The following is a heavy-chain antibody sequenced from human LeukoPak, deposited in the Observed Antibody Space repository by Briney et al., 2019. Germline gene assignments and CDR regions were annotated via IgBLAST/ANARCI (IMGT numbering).Heavy chain of an antibody. J-gene: IGHJ5*02. Sequence: GGSLRLSCAASGFTFSSFEMNWVRQAPGKGLEWVSYISSSSSYTNYADSVKGRFTISRDNAKNSLYLQMNSLRAEDTAVYYCARVIGGIRYFDWYNWFDPWGQGTLVTVSS. CDR2: ISSSSSYT. CDR3: ARVIGGIRYFDWYNWFDP. D-gene: IGHD3-9*01. V-gene: IGHV3-21*05. CDR1: GFTFSSFE.